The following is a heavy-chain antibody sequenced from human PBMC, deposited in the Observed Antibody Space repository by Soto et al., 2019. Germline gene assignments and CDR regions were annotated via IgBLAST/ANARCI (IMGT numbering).Heavy chain of an antibody. CDR3: ARDGGYCSGGSCYPRWFDP. Sequence: AGSLRLSCAASGFTFSSYSMNWVRQAPGKGLEWVSSISSSSSYIYYADSVKGRFTISRDNAKNSLYLQMNSLRAEDTAVYYCARDGGYCSGGSCYPRWFDPWGQGTLVTVSS. CDR1: GFTFSSYS. CDR2: ISSSSSYI. D-gene: IGHD2-15*01. V-gene: IGHV3-21*01. J-gene: IGHJ5*02.